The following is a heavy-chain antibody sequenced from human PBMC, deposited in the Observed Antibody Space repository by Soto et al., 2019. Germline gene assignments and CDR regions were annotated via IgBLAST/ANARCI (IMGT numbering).Heavy chain of an antibody. J-gene: IGHJ6*03. V-gene: IGHV4-59*01. D-gene: IGHD2-15*01. CDR2: IYYSGST. CDR3: ARSYRRYCSGGSCYSYYYYYMDV. Sequence: SETLSLTCTVSGVSISSYYWSWIRQPPGKGLEWIGYIYYSGSTNYNPSLKSRVTISVDTSKNQFSLKLSSVTAADTAVYYCARSYRRYCSGGSCYSYYYYYMDVWGKGTTVTVS. CDR1: GVSISSYY.